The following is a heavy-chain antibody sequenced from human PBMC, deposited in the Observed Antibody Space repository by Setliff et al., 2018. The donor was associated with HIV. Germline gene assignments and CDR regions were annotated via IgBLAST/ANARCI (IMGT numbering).Heavy chain of an antibody. CDR3: ARGGDYDSSGYYVT. V-gene: IGHV1-2*02. Sequence: ASVKVSCKASGYTFTGYYMHWVRQAPGQGLEWMGWINPNSGGTNYAQKFQGRVTMTRDTSISTVYMELSSLRSEDTAVYFCARGGDYDSSGYYVTWGQGSLVTVSS. J-gene: IGHJ4*02. CDR2: INPNSGGT. D-gene: IGHD3-22*01. CDR1: GYTFTGYY.